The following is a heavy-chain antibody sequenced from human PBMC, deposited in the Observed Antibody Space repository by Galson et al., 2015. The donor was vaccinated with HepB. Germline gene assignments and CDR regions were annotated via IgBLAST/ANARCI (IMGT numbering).Heavy chain of an antibody. CDR1: GYTFTSYD. CDR3: ARLVVEGYYYGMDV. CDR2: MNPNSGNT. Sequence: SVKVSCKASGYTFTSYDINWVRQATGQGLEWMGWMNPNSGNTGYAQKFQGRVTMTRNTSISTAYMELSSLRSEDTAMYYCARLVVEGYYYGMDVWGQGTTVTVSS. V-gene: IGHV1-8*01. D-gene: IGHD2-8*02. J-gene: IGHJ6*02.